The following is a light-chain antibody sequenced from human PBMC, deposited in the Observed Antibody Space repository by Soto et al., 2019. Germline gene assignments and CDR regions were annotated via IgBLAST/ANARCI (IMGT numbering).Light chain of an antibody. CDR1: QGISNY. J-gene: IGKJ5*01. Sequence: IQLSHSPSFLSSSVWHRVSIPCRASQGISNYLAWYQQKPGKAPKLLIYAASTWDSGIPSSFSGSGSGTEFTLTISSLQPEDFAVYYCQQHNSYPITFGQGTRLDIK. V-gene: IGKV1-9*01. CDR3: QQHNSYPIT. CDR2: AAS.